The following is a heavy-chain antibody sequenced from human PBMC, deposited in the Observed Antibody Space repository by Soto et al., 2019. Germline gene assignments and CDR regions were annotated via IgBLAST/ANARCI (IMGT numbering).Heavy chain of an antibody. V-gene: IGHV4-61*01. Sequence: TLSLTCTVSGGSVSSESHYWSWIRQTPGKGLEWIGYIYYTGSTNYNPSLKGRVTMSVDTSRDQVSLRLRSVTRADTAVYYCAREQYDFRSGYYYYAMEVWGQGTKVTVSS. CDR3: AREQYDFRSGYYYYAMEV. D-gene: IGHD3-3*01. J-gene: IGHJ6*02. CDR1: GGSVSSESHY. CDR2: IYYTGST.